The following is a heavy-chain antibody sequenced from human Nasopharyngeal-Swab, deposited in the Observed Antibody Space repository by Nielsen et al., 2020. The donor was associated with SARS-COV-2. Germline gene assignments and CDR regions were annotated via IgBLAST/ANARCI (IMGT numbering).Heavy chain of an antibody. Sequence: GGSLRLSCAASGFTFSSYWMSWVRQAPGKGLEWVANIKQDGSEKYYADSVKGRFTISRDNSKNTLYLQMNSLRAEDTAVYYCAKVYGGSEFDPWGQGTLVTVSS. D-gene: IGHD4-23*01. CDR3: AKVYGGSEFDP. CDR2: IKQDGSEK. J-gene: IGHJ5*02. V-gene: IGHV3-7*01. CDR1: GFTFSSYW.